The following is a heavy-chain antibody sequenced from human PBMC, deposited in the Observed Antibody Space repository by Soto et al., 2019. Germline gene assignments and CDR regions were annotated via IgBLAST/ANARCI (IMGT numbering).Heavy chain of an antibody. J-gene: IGHJ3*02. CDR3: PRAPGPWGEGFDI. V-gene: IGHV4-31*03. CDR2: IYYSGST. D-gene: IGHD2-21*01. CDR1: GGSISSGGYY. Sequence: QVQLQESGPGLVKPSQTLSLTCTVSGGSISSGGYYWSWIRQHPGKGLEWIGYIYYSGSTYYNASRESRDTISVETSKYPFSLKLSSVTAAESALHFCPRAPGPWGEGFDIWGQGTMVTVSS.